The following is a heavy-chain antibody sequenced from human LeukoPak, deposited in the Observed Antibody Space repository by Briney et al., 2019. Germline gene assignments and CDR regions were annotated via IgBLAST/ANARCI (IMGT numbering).Heavy chain of an antibody. CDR1: GFTFSSYG. CDR3: ARDGERWLQIGDNWFDP. D-gene: IGHD5-24*01. CDR2: IWYDGSNK. Sequence: GGSLRLSCAASGFTFSSYGMHWVRQAPGKGLEWVAVIWYDGSNKYYADSVKGRFTISRDNSKNTLYLQMNSLRAEDTAVYYCARDGERWLQIGDNWFDPWGQGTLVTVSS. V-gene: IGHV3-33*01. J-gene: IGHJ5*02.